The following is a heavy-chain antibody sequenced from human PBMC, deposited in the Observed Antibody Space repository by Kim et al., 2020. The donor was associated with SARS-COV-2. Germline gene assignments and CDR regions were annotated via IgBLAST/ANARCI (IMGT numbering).Heavy chain of an antibody. D-gene: IGHD6-13*01. J-gene: IGHJ6*03. CDR1: GFTFSSYD. Sequence: GGSLRLSCAASGFTFSSYDMHWVRQATGKGLEWVSAIGTAGDTYYPGSVKGRFTISRENAKNSLYLQMNSLRAGDTAVYYCARARQQLVLDYMDVWGKGTTVTVSS. CDR3: ARARQQLVLDYMDV. V-gene: IGHV3-13*01. CDR2: IGTAGDT.